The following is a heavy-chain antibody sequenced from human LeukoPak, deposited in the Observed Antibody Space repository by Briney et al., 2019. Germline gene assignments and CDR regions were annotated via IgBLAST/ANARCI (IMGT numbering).Heavy chain of an antibody. J-gene: IGHJ5*02. Sequence: GGSLRLSCAASGFTVSSSYISWVRQAPGKGLEWVSVIYAGDSTYYADSVKGRFIVSRDNSKNTVYLQMDSLRAEDTAVYYCARSYTHYDFWSGYTYQNYFDPWGQGTLVTVSS. V-gene: IGHV3-53*01. CDR1: GFTVSSSY. CDR3: ARSYTHYDFWSGYTYQNYFDP. D-gene: IGHD3-3*01. CDR2: IYAGDST.